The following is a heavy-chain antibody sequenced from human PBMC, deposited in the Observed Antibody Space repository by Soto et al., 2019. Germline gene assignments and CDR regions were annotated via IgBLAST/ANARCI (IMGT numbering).Heavy chain of an antibody. D-gene: IGHD6-13*01. CDR1: GFSLSTSGVG. V-gene: IGHV2-5*02. J-gene: IGHJ3*02. CDR2: IYWDDDK. CDR3: ARPGYSSSWYTVENAFDI. Sequence: QITLKESGPTLVKPTQTLTLTCTFSGFSLSTSGVGVGWIRQPPGKALEWLALIYWDDDKRYSPSLKSRLTITKDTSNNQVVLTMTNMDPVDTATYYGARPGYSSSWYTVENAFDIWGQGTMVTVSS.